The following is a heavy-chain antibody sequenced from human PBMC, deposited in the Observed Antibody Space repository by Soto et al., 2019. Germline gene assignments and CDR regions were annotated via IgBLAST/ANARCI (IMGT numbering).Heavy chain of an antibody. CDR3: ARLNVVGTPRVDY. CDR2: IYHSGTP. V-gene: IGHV4-39*01. D-gene: IGHD1-26*01. CDR1: GGSISSSSYY. Sequence: TSETLSLTCTVSGGSISSSSYYWGWIRQPPGKGLEWIGSIYHSGTPYYSPSLERRVTISIDTSKKQFSLKLSSVTAADTAVYYCARLNVVGTPRVDYWGLGTLVTVSS. J-gene: IGHJ4*02.